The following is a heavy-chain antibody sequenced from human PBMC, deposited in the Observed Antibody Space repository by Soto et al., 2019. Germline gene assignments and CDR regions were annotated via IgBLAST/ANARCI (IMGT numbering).Heavy chain of an antibody. Sequence: GASVKVSCKASGYTFTSYYMHWVRQAPGQGLEWMGIINPSGGSTSYAQKFQGRVTMTRDTSTSTVYMELSSLRSEDTAVYYCARGYGLGYDYVWGSLAQLDYWGQGTLVTVSS. D-gene: IGHD3-16*01. CDR1: GYTFTSYY. CDR2: INPSGGST. V-gene: IGHV1-46*01. J-gene: IGHJ4*02. CDR3: ARGYGLGYDYVWGSLAQLDY.